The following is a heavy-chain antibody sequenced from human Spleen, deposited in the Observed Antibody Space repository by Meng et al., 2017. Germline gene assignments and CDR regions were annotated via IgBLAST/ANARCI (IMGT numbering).Heavy chain of an antibody. CDR1: GGTFSSYA. J-gene: IGHJ4*02. D-gene: IGHD6-13*01. CDR2: IIPIFGTA. CDR3: ARDNGSIAAAGSFDY. V-gene: IGHV1-69*05. Sequence: QGQRVQAGAEVKKPGSSVKVSCNASGGTFSSYAISWVRQAPGQGLEWMGGIIPIFGTANYAQKFQGRVTITTDESTSTAYMELSSLRSEDTAVYYCARDNGSIAAAGSFDYWGQGTLVTVSS.